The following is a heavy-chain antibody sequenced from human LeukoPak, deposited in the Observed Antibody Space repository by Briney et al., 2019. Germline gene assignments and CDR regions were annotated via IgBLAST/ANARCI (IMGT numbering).Heavy chain of an antibody. Sequence: GGSLRLSCAASGCTLNTYGMQWVRQAPGKGLEWVAFIRFDGSNKYYADSVKGRFTISRDNSKNTLYLQMKSLRPEDTAVYYCARGDGYCSSASCSGNWGQGTLVTVSS. CDR2: IRFDGSNK. CDR1: GCTLNTYG. V-gene: IGHV3-30*02. CDR3: ARGDGYCSSASCSGN. J-gene: IGHJ4*02. D-gene: IGHD2-2*03.